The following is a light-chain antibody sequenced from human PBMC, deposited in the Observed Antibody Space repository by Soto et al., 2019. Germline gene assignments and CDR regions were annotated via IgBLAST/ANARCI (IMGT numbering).Light chain of an antibody. V-gene: IGKV1-5*01. J-gene: IGKJ4*01. CDR1: QSISSW. CDR2: EAS. Sequence: DIQMTQSPSTLSASVGDRVTITCRASQSISSWLAWYQQKPGKAPKLLIHEASRLESGVPSRFSGSESGTEFTLTISGLHAEDSATYYCQQYTSLPLTFGGGTKVEIK. CDR3: QQYTSLPLT.